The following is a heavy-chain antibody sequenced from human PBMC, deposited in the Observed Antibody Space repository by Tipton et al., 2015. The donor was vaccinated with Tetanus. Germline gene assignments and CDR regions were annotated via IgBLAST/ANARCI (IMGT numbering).Heavy chain of an antibody. V-gene: IGHV3-53*01. Sequence: SLRLSCAASGFTVSSNYMSWVRQAPGKGLEWVSVIYSGGSTYYADSVKGRFTISRDNSKNTLYLQMNSLRAEDTAVYYCAIEPYYYDSSGPRYYGMDVWGQGTTVTVSS. D-gene: IGHD3-22*01. CDR1: GFTVSSNY. CDR2: IYSGGST. J-gene: IGHJ6*02. CDR3: AIEPYYYDSSGPRYYGMDV.